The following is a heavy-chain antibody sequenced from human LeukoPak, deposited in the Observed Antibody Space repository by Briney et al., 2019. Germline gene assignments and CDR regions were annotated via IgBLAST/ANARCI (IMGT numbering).Heavy chain of an antibody. J-gene: IGHJ4*02. CDR3: AGLLISSTSWQG. D-gene: IGHD2-2*01. Sequence: AASVKVSCKASGYTFTGYYMHWVRQAPGQGLEWMGWTNPNSGGTNYAQKFQGRVTMTRDTSISTAYMELSRLRSDDTAVYYCAGLLISSTSWQGWGQGTLVTVSS. CDR2: TNPNSGGT. V-gene: IGHV1-2*02. CDR1: GYTFTGYY.